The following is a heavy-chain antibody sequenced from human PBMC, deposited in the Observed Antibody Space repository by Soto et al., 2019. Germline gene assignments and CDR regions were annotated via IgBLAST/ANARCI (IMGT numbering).Heavy chain of an antibody. CDR1: GGTFSSYT. D-gene: IGHD6-6*01. V-gene: IGHV1-69*02. CDR3: ARGYSSSSYRAFDI. CDR2: IIPILGIA. J-gene: IGHJ3*02. Sequence: GASVKVSCKASGGTFSSYTISWVRQAPGQGLEWMGRIIPILGIANYAQRFQGRVTITADKSTSTAYMELSSLRSEDTAVYYCARGYSSSSYRAFDIWGQGTMVTVSS.